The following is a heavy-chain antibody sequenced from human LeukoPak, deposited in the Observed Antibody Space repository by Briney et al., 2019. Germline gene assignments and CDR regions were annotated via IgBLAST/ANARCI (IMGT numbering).Heavy chain of an antibody. D-gene: IGHD6-13*01. J-gene: IGHJ4*02. Sequence: GGSLRLPCAASGFTFSDYYMSWIRQAPGKGLEWVSYISTSSSHTIYADSVKGRFTISRDNAKNSLSLQLNSLRADDTAVYYCARLGSIAAAGTPDYWGQGTLVTVSS. CDR2: ISTSSSHT. CDR1: GFTFSDYY. CDR3: ARLGSIAAAGTPDY. V-gene: IGHV3-11*06.